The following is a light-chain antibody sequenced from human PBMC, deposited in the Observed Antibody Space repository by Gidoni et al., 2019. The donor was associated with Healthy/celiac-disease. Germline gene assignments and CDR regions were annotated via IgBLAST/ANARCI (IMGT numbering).Light chain of an antibody. J-gene: IGKJ4*01. CDR3: QPRRI. V-gene: IGKV3-11*01. Sequence: DIVWTQSPATLSWAPGERATLSCRASHSVSSYLAWYQQKPGQAPRLLIYDASNRATGIPARFSGSGSATAFTLPLSSLEPADFEVYCCQPRRIFGGXTKVEIK. CDR1: HSVSSY. CDR2: DAS.